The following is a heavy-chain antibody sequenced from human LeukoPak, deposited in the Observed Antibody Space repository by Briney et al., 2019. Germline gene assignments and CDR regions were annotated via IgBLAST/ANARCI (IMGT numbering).Heavy chain of an antibody. D-gene: IGHD3-10*01. CDR2: ISAYNGNT. CDR1: GYTFTSYG. J-gene: IGHJ1*01. Sequence: GASVKVSCKASGYTFTSYGISWVRQAPGQGLEWMGWISAYNGNTNYAQKLQGRVTMTTDTSTSTAYMELRSLRSDDTAVYYCARDQGITMVRGVIIHEYFQHWGQGTLVTVSP. V-gene: IGHV1-18*04. CDR3: ARDQGITMVRGVIIHEYFQH.